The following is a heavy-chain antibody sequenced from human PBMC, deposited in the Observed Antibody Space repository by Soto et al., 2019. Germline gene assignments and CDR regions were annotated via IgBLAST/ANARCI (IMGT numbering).Heavy chain of an antibody. V-gene: IGHV3-33*01. Sequence: QVQLVESGGGVVQPGRSLRLSYAASGFTFSSYGMHWVRQAPGKGLEWMAVIWYDGISKDYGDSVRGRFTVSRDNSKNTLYLQMDSLRAEDTAVYYCARDSSSGEGFDFWGQGTLVTVSS. D-gene: IGHD7-27*01. J-gene: IGHJ4*02. CDR1: GFTFSSYG. CDR3: ARDSSSGEGFDF. CDR2: IWYDGISK.